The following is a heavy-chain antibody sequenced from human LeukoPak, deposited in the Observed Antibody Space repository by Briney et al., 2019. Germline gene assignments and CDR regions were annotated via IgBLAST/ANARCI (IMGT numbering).Heavy chain of an antibody. CDR3: ARAQYDFLTGYYNAFDY. Sequence: PSETLSLTCAVYGGSFSGYYWSWIRQPPGKGLEWIGEINHSGSTNYNPSLKSRVTISVDTSKNQFSLKLTSVTAADTAIYYCARAQYDFLTGYYNAFDYWGQGNVVTVSS. J-gene: IGHJ4*02. CDR2: INHSGST. V-gene: IGHV4-34*01. CDR1: GGSFSGYY. D-gene: IGHD3-9*01.